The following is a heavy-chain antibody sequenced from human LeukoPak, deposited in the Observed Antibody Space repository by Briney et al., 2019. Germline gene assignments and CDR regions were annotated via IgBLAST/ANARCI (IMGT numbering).Heavy chain of an antibody. V-gene: IGHV4-61*02. Sequence: SETLSLTCTVSGGSISSGSYYWSWIRQPAGKGLEWIGRIYTSGSTNYNPSLKSRVTISVDTSKNQSSLKLSSVTAADTAVYYCARRGATTIYMDVWGKGTTVTVSS. CDR1: GGSISSGSYY. D-gene: IGHD1-26*01. J-gene: IGHJ6*03. CDR2: IYTSGST. CDR3: ARRGATTIYMDV.